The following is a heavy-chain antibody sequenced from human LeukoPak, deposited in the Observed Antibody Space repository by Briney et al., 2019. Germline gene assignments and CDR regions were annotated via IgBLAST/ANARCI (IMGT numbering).Heavy chain of an antibody. V-gene: IGHV3-7*04. CDR3: ARDHIVGASNFDY. CDR2: IKQDGSEK. J-gene: IGHJ4*02. Sequence: GGSLRLSCAAFGFTFSSYWMSWVRQAPEKGLEWVANIKQDGSEKYYVDSVKGRFTISRDNAQNSLYLQMNSLRAEDTAVYYCARDHIVGASNFDYWGQGTLVTVSS. D-gene: IGHD1-26*01. CDR1: GFTFSSYW.